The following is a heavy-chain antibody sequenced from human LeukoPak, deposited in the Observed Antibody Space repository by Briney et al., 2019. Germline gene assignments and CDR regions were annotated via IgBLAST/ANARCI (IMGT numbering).Heavy chain of an antibody. CDR3: ASRESSMSRSH. D-gene: IGHD2/OR15-2a*01. V-gene: IGHV3-7*01. J-gene: IGHJ4*01. Sequence: GGSLRLSCAASGFSISDYWMYWVRLVPGKGLEWVANINEDGTIQDYVASVRGRFTISRNNAKNSLYLQMNSLGAEDTAVYYCASRESSMSRSHWGHGTLVTVSS. CDR2: INEDGTIQ. CDR1: GFSISDYW.